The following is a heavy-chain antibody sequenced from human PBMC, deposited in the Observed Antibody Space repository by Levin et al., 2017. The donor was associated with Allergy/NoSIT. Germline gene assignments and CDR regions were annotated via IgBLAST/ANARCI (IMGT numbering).Heavy chain of an antibody. CDR1: GFTFSSSS. J-gene: IGHJ4*02. CDR3: ARGRSSSGGYSH. CDR2: ISSGGTTI. D-gene: IGHD2-15*01. V-gene: IGHV3-48*02. Sequence: GGSLRLSCAASGFTFSSSSMNWVRQAPGKGLEWVSYISSGGTTIYYADSVKGRFTISRDNAKNSLYLQMNSLRDEDTAMYYCARGRSSSGGYSHWGQGTLVTVSS.